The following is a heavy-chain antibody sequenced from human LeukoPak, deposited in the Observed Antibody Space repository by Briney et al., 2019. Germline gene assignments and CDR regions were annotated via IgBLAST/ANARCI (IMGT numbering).Heavy chain of an antibody. CDR2: ISSSGEST. D-gene: IGHD2-2*01. Sequence: GGSLRLSCAASGFTFSSYGMTWGRQAPGKGLEWVAVISSSGESTYYADSVRGRFTISRDTSKNTLYLQTNSLRAEDTALYYCAKVRACCTTSCYRAYGMDGWSQGTTVTVPS. J-gene: IGHJ6*02. CDR1: GFTFSSYG. V-gene: IGHV3-23*01. CDR3: AKVRACCTTSCYRAYGMDG.